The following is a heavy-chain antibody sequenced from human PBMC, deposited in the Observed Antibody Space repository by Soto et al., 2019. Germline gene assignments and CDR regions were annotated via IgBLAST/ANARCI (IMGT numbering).Heavy chain of an antibody. CDR2: IYYSGST. D-gene: IGHD3-3*01. J-gene: IGHJ5*02. CDR1: GGSISSGGYY. CDR3: ARGILAIRFLEGLPWFDP. Sequence: QVQLQESGPGLVKPSQTLSLTCTVSGGSISSGGYYWSWIRQHPGKGLEWIGYIYYSGSTYYNPSLKSRVTISVDTSKNQFSLKLSSVTAADTAVYYCARGILAIRFLEGLPWFDPWGQGTLVTVSS. V-gene: IGHV4-31*03.